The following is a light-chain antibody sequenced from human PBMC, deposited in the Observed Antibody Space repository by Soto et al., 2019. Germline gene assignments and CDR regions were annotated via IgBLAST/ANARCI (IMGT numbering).Light chain of an antibody. V-gene: IGKV1-5*03. CDR1: QSITGW. CDR3: QQYGSYPRT. J-gene: IGKJ1*01. CDR2: EAS. Sequence: DIQMTQSPSTLSASVGDRVTITCRASQSITGWLAWYQQKPGKAPKVLIYEASSLESGVPSRLTGSGSGTEFTLTISSLQPDDFATYYCQQYGSYPRTVGQGTKVEI.